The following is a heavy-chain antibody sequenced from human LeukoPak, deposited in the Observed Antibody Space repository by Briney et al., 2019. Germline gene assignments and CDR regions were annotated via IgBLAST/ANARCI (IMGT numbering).Heavy chain of an antibody. CDR3: ARDLPYYGSGSLDY. D-gene: IGHD3-10*01. CDR2: ISYDGSNK. V-gene: IGHV3-30*19. J-gene: IGHJ4*02. Sequence: QSGGSLRLSCAASGFTFSSYGMHWVRQAPGKGLEWVAVISYDGSNKYYADSVKGRFTISRDNSKNTLYLQMNSLRAEDTAVYYCARDLPYYGSGSLDYWGQGTLVTVSS. CDR1: GFTFSSYG.